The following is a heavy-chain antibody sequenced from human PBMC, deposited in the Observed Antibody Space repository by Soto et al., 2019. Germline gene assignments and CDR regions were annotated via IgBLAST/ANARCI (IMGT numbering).Heavy chain of an antibody. V-gene: IGHV3-73*01. D-gene: IGHD3-9*01. CDR2: IRSRTNNYVT. J-gene: IGHJ5*02. CDR1: GFTFSGSA. CDR3: TRHGRDFLTGEPTFDP. Sequence: GGSLRLSCAASGFTFSGSAMHWVRQASGKGLEWVGRIRSRTNNYVTAYTASVKGRFTISRDDSKNTAYLQMNSLKTEDTAVYYCTRHGRDFLTGEPTFDPWGQGTLVTVSS.